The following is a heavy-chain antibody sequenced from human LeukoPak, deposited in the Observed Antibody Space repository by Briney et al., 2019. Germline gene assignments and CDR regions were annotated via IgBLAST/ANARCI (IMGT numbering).Heavy chain of an antibody. J-gene: IGHJ4*02. Sequence: SETLSLTCTVSGGSISSSDYYWGWIRQPPGKGLEWIGSIYYSGSTNYNPSLKSRVTISVDTSKNQFSLKLSSVTAADTAVYYCARGVRVVPAAHFDYWGQGTLVTVSS. V-gene: IGHV4-39*07. CDR1: GGSISSSDYY. CDR3: ARGVRVVPAAHFDY. D-gene: IGHD2-2*01. CDR2: IYYSGST.